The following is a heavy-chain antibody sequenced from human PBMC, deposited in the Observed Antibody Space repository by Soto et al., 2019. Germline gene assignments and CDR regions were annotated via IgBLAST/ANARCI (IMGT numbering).Heavy chain of an antibody. J-gene: IGHJ5*02. CDR2: INPNSGGT. CDR3: ARGYDFWSGSNWFDP. D-gene: IGHD3-3*01. CDR1: GYTFTGYC. Sequence: ASVKVSGKASGYTFTGYCMHWVRQAPGQGLEWMGWINPNSGGTNYAQKFQGWVTMTRDTSISTAYMELSRLRSDDTAVYYCARGYDFWSGSNWFDPWGQGTLVTVSS. V-gene: IGHV1-2*04.